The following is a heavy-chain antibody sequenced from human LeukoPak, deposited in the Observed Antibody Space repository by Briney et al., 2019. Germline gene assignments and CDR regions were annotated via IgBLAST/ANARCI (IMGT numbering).Heavy chain of an antibody. CDR1: GYTFTSYG. D-gene: IGHD3-22*01. CDR2: ISAYNGNT. V-gene: IGHV1-18*01. CDR3: ARDLDDSSGPSDFDY. Sequence: ASVKVSCKASGYTFTSYGISWVRQAPGQGLEWMGWISAYNGNTNYAQKLQGRVTMTTDTSTSTDYMELRSLRSDDTAVYYCARDLDDSSGPSDFDYWGQGTLVTVSS. J-gene: IGHJ4*02.